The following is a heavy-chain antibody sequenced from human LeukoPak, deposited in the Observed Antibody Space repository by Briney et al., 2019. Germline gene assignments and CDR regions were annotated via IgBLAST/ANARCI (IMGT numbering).Heavy chain of an antibody. Sequence: SETLSLTCTVSGGSISNYYWSWLRQPPGKGLEWIGYIYYSGSTNYNPSLKSRVTISVDTSKNQFSLKLSSVTAADTAVYYCARSYSSGWPNWFDPWGQGTLVTVSS. D-gene: IGHD6-19*01. J-gene: IGHJ5*02. CDR1: GGSISNYY. CDR2: IYYSGST. V-gene: IGHV4-59*01. CDR3: ARSYSSGWPNWFDP.